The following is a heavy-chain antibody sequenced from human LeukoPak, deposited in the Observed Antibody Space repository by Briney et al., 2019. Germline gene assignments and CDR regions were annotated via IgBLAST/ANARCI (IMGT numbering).Heavy chain of an antibody. CDR2: INHSGST. CDR3: ARQSVVVAATRHYYYGMDV. Sequence: SETLSLTCAVYGGSFSGYYWSWIRQPPGKGLEWIGEINHSGSTNYNPSLKSRVTISVDTSKNQFSLKLSSVTAADTAVYYCARQSVVVAATRHYYYGMDVWGQGTTVTVSS. D-gene: IGHD2-15*01. V-gene: IGHV4-34*01. J-gene: IGHJ6*02. CDR1: GGSFSGYY.